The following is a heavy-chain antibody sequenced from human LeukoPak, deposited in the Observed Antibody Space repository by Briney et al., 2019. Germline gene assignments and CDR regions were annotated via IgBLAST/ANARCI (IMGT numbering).Heavy chain of an antibody. CDR2: IIPIFGTA. V-gene: IGHV1-69*06. D-gene: IGHD3-10*01. CDR1: GGTFSSYA. Sequence: SVKVSCKASGGTFSSYAISWVRQAPGQGLEWMGGIIPIFGTANYAQRFQGRVTITADKSTSTAYMELSSLRSEDTAVYYCARGGDGDYFDYWGQGTLVTVSS. CDR3: ARGGDGDYFDY. J-gene: IGHJ4*02.